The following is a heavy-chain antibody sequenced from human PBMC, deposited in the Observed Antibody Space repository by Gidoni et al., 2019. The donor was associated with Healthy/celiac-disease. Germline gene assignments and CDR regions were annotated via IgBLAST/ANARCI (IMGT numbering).Heavy chain of an antibody. Sequence: QVQLVQSGAEVKKPGASVKVSCKASGYTFTSYAMHWVRQAPGQRLEWMGWINAGNGNTKYSQKFQGRVTITRDTSASTAYMELSSLRSEDTAVYYCARATVTMFDAFDIWGQGTMVTVSS. CDR3: ARATVTMFDAFDI. CDR1: GYTFTSYA. J-gene: IGHJ3*02. V-gene: IGHV1-3*01. D-gene: IGHD4-17*01. CDR2: INAGNGNT.